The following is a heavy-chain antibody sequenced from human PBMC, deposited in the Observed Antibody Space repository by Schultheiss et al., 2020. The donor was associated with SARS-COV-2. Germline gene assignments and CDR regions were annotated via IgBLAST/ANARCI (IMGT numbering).Heavy chain of an antibody. CDR2: ISSSGSTI. CDR1: GFTFSNSD. V-gene: IGHV3-11*01. Sequence: GGSLRLSCAASGFTFSNSDMSWIRQAPGKGLEWVSYISSSGSTIYYADSVKGRFTISRDNAKNSLYLQMNSLRAEDTAVYYCARPYDSSGYYYGPDDAFDIWGQGTMVTVSS. CDR3: ARPYDSSGYYYGPDDAFDI. D-gene: IGHD3-22*01. J-gene: IGHJ3*02.